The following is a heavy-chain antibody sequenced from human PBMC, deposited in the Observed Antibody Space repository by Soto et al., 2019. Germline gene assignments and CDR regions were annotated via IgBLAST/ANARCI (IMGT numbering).Heavy chain of an antibody. Sequence: EVRLLESGGGLIQPGGSLRLSCAASGFTFSSYVMSWVRQAPGTGLEWVSGISGSGTNTYYADSVKGRFTISRDTSKNTLYLQMTSLRADDTGEYYCAKDNSPYSGYNSFDYWGEGTLVTVSS. V-gene: IGHV3-23*01. D-gene: IGHD5-12*01. CDR2: ISGSGTNT. CDR1: GFTFSSYV. J-gene: IGHJ4*02. CDR3: AKDNSPYSGYNSFDY.